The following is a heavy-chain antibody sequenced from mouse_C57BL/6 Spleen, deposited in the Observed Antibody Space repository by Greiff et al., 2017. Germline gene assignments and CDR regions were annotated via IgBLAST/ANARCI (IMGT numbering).Heavy chain of an antibody. Sequence: VQLVESGAELVRPGTSVKVSCKASGYAFTNYLIEWVKQRPGQGLEWIGVINPGSGGTNYNEKFKGKATLTADKSSSTAYMQLSSLTSEDSAVYFCASESNYGFAYWGQGTLVTVSA. CDR3: ASESNYGFAY. D-gene: IGHD2-5*01. CDR1: GYAFTNYL. J-gene: IGHJ3*01. V-gene: IGHV1-54*01. CDR2: INPGSGGT.